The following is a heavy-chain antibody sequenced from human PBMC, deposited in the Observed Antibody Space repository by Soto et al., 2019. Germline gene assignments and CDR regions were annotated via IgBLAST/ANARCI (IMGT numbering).Heavy chain of an antibody. Sequence: PPETLSLTCAVSGPSISSGGYSWSWIRQPPGKGLEWIGYIYHSGSTYYNPSLKSRVTISVDRSKNQFSLKLSSVTAADTAVYYCARVPDVWGQGTTVTVSS. CDR1: GPSISSGGYS. V-gene: IGHV4-30-2*01. J-gene: IGHJ6*02. CDR3: ARVPDV. CDR2: IYHSGST.